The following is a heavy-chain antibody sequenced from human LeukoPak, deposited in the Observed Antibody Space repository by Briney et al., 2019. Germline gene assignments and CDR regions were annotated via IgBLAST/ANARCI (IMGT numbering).Heavy chain of an antibody. CDR3: ARDFHGMGSGSYP. Sequence: PSETLSLTCTVSGDSMSGYYWSWIRQSPGKGLEMIGYIYYTESTNYNPSPKSRVTISVDTSKNQFSLKLSSVTAADTAVYYCARDFHGMGSGSYPWGQGTLVTVSS. V-gene: IGHV4-59*12. CDR2: IYYTEST. CDR1: GDSMSGYY. J-gene: IGHJ5*02. D-gene: IGHD3-10*01.